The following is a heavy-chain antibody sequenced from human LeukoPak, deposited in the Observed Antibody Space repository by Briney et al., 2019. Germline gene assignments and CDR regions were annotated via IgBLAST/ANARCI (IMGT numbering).Heavy chain of an antibody. CDR2: ISGSGGST. Sequence: GGSLRLSCAASGFTFSSYAMSWVRQAPGKGLEWVSAISGSGGSTYYADSVKGQSTISRDNSKNTLYLQMNSLRAEDTAVYYCAKDFWTTPYYFDYWGQGTLVTVSS. CDR1: GFTFSSYA. D-gene: IGHD3/OR15-3a*01. J-gene: IGHJ4*02. CDR3: AKDFWTTPYYFDY. V-gene: IGHV3-23*01.